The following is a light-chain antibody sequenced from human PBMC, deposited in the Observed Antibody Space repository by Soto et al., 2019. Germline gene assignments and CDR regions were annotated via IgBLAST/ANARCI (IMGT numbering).Light chain of an antibody. J-gene: IGKJ1*01. CDR3: QQRTNWPWT. Sequence: IVLTQSPATLSLSPWERATLSCRASQSLRSYFAWYQQKPGQAPRLLIYDASNRATGVPARFSGSGSGTDFTLTISSLEPEDFAVYYCQQRTNWPWTFGQGTKVDIK. CDR2: DAS. V-gene: IGKV3-11*01. CDR1: QSLRSY.